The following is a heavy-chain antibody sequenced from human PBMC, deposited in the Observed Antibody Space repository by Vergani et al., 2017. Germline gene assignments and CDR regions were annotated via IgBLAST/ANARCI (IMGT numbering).Heavy chain of an antibody. Sequence: QVQLVQSGAEVKKPGASVKVSCKASGYTFTGYYMHWVRQAPGQGLEWMGWIHPNSGGTNYAQKFQGRVTMTRDTSISTAYMELTSLRSQDTAVYYCARDPRGYGGDPEDYYYGMDVWGQGTTVTVSS. CDR3: ARDPRGYGGDPEDYYYGMDV. CDR2: IHPNSGGT. J-gene: IGHJ6*02. V-gene: IGHV1-2*02. D-gene: IGHD2-21*02. CDR1: GYTFTGYY.